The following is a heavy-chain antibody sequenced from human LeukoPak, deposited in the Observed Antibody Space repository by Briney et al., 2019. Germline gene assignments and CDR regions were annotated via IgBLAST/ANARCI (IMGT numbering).Heavy chain of an antibody. V-gene: IGHV4-59*08. D-gene: IGHD6-13*01. CDR3: ARGAAPGIRSWFDP. CDR1: GGSMSSYY. J-gene: IGHJ5*02. Sequence: PSETLSLTCTVSGGSMSSYYWSWIRQPPGKGLEWIGYIYYSGSTNYNPSLKSRVTISVDTSKNQFSLKLSSVTAADTAVYYCARGAAPGIRSWFDPRGQGTLVTASS. CDR2: IYYSGST.